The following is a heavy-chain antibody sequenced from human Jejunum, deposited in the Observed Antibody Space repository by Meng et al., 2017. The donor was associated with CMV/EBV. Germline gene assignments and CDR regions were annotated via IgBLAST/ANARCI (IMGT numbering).Heavy chain of an antibody. Sequence: LSCAASGFTFDYYSMTWIRQAPGKGLEWVSYISFFGTTTSYADSVKGRFTISRDNAENSLYLQINSLRAEDTAVYYCARGQNYFDLWGQGTLVTVSS. CDR3: ARGQNYFDL. CDR2: ISFFGTTT. V-gene: IGHV3-11*01. J-gene: IGHJ4*02. CDR1: GFTFDYYS.